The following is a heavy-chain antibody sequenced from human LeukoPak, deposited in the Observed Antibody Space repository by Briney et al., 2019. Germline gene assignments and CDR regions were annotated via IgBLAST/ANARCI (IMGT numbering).Heavy chain of an antibody. CDR3: AKDYSDSRVGDVFLEY. Sequence: GGPLSLSCAASGLTFSNYAMSWFRQAPGKGLEWVSGITSGFTPHYADSVKGRLTISRDNSKNTFHLQMNSLRAEDTAVYYCAKDYSDSRVGDVFLEYWGQGTLVTVSS. D-gene: IGHD1-26*01. CDR1: GLTFSNYA. V-gene: IGHV3-23*01. CDR2: ITSGFTP. J-gene: IGHJ4*02.